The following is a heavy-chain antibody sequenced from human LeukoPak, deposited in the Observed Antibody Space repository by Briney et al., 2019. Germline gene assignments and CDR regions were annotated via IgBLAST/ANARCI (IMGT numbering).Heavy chain of an antibody. CDR3: ARQGKNYSHTTLDF. Sequence: PGGSLRLSCAASGFTFSSYEMNWVRQAPGKGLEWVSYISSSGNSIFYADSVKGRFTISRDNAKNSVYLRMNSLRAEDTAVYYCARQGKNYSHTTLDFWGQGTLVTVSS. CDR2: ISSSGNSI. D-gene: IGHD1-26*01. CDR1: GFTFSSYE. V-gene: IGHV3-48*03. J-gene: IGHJ4*02.